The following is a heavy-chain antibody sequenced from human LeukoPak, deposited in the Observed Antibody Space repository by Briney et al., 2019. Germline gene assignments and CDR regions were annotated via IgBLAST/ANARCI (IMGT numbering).Heavy chain of an antibody. CDR1: GFTFSSYE. J-gene: IGHJ4*02. V-gene: IGHV3-48*03. CDR3: AREGLYYFDY. Sequence: GGSLRLSCAASGFTFSSYEMNWVRQAPGKGLEWVSYISSSGSTIYYADSVKGRFTISRDNAKNSLYLQMNSLRAEDTAVYYCAREGLYYFDYWGQGTLVTVSS. CDR2: ISSSGSTI.